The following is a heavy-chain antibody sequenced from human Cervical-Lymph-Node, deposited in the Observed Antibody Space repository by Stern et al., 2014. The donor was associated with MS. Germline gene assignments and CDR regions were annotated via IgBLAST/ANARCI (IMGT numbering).Heavy chain of an antibody. CDR2: IYYTRST. V-gene: IGHV4-31*03. J-gene: IGHJ4*02. Sequence: QVQLQESGPGLVKPSQTLSLTCSVSGGSVNTGGHHWSWIRQHPGKGLDWIGYIYYTRSTYYNPALNSRATISLDTSKNQISLELASVTAADTAVYYCRAGLEHWGPGILVTVSS. CDR3: RAGLEH. D-gene: IGHD3/OR15-3a*01. CDR1: GGSVNTGGHH.